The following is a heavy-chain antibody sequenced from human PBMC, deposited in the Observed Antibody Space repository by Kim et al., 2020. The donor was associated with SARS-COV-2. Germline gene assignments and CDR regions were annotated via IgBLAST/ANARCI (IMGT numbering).Heavy chain of an antibody. CDR2: IYYSWST. V-gene: IGHV4-59*09. J-gene: IGHJ4*02. Sequence: IYYSWSTNYNPSLKSRVTISVDTSKNQFSLKLSSVTAADTAVYYCARGVNYWGQGTLVTVSS. D-gene: IGHD2-21*01. CDR3: ARGVNY.